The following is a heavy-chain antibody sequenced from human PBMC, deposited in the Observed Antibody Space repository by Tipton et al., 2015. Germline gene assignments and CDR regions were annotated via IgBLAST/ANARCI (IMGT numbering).Heavy chain of an antibody. J-gene: IGHJ4*02. CDR3: ARDRAWGFDY. Sequence: QLVQSGPEVKEPGASVKVSCKASGFSFTSSVVQWVRQARGQRLEWIGWIVVGSGNTNYAQNFQERVTITRDTSTSTAYMELRSLRSDDTAVYYCARDRAWGFDYWGQGTLVTVSS. CDR2: IVVGSGNT. CDR1: GFSFTSSV. D-gene: IGHD7-27*01. V-gene: IGHV1-58*01.